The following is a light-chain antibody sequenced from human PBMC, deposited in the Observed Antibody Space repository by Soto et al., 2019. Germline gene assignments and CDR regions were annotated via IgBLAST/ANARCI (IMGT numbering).Light chain of an antibody. J-gene: IGKJ4*01. CDR3: QQYGTSPVT. Sequence: EILLTQSPGTLSLSPSETATLSCRASQGVRYNYLAWYQQRPGQPPRLLIYAAASRASGIPDRFSGSVSGTDFTLTIRSLEPEDFAVYFCQQYGTSPVTFGGGTTVDIK. CDR1: QGVRYNY. V-gene: IGKV3-20*01. CDR2: AAA.